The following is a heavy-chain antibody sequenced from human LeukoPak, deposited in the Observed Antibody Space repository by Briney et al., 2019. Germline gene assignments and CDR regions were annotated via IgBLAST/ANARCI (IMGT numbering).Heavy chain of an antibody. D-gene: IGHD3-16*01. CDR1: GFTFSNYW. Sequence: GGSLRLSCAASGFTFSNYWMHWVRQAPGKGLVWVSIINTDTRGTYYADSVKGRFTISRDNAKNTLYLQMNSLRAEDTAVYYCARAGAYHFDNWGQGTLVTVSS. CDR3: ARAGAYHFDN. V-gene: IGHV3-74*01. CDR2: INTDTRGT. J-gene: IGHJ4*02.